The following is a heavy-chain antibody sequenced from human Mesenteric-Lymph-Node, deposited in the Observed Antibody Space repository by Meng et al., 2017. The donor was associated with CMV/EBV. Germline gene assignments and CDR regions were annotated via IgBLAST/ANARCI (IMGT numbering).Heavy chain of an antibody. CDR3: ARGAAATPDS. J-gene: IGHJ4*02. Sequence: SETLSLTCSVSGGSINTIGYYWTWIRQDPGKGLEWIGYIFYSGSTSYNPSLKGRATISVDTSNSQVSLTLRSVTAVDTAVYYCARGAAATPDSWGQGTLVIVSS. D-gene: IGHD2-15*01. V-gene: IGHV4-31*03. CDR1: GGSINTIGYY. CDR2: IFYSGST.